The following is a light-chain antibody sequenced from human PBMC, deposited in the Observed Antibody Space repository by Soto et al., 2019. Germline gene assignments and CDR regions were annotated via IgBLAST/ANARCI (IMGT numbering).Light chain of an antibody. CDR2: AAS. V-gene: IGKV1-9*01. Sequence: DIQLTQSPSFLSASVGDRITITCRASQGIASYLAWFQQKPGKAPELLILAASTLRSGVPSRFSGSGSEIEFTLTVSSLQPEDFATDYCQQLYNYPRPFGQGTKVEIK. J-gene: IGKJ1*01. CDR1: QGIASY. CDR3: QQLYNYPRP.